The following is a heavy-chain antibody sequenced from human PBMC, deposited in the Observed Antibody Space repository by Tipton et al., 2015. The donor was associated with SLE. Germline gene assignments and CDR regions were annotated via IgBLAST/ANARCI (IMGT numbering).Heavy chain of an antibody. V-gene: IGHV4-4*02. CDR2: IYHSGST. CDR3: ARHRREHYTSSSSAFDI. J-gene: IGHJ3*02. Sequence: TLSLTCAVSGGSIRSSNWWSWVRQPPGKGLEWIGEIYHSGSTNYNPSLKSRVTISVDTSKNQFSLKLSSVTAADTAVYYCARHRREHYTSSSSAFDIWGQGTMVTVSS. D-gene: IGHD6-6*01. CDR1: GGSIRSSNW.